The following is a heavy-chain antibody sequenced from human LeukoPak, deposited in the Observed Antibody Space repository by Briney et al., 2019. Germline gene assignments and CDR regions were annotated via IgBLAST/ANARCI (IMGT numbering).Heavy chain of an antibody. CDR3: AKDREIFGVVTVIDY. J-gene: IGHJ4*02. Sequence: SGGSLRLSCAASGFTFSGYAMSWVRQAPGKGLEWVSDISGSGGSTYYADSVKGRFTISRDNSKNTLYLQMNSLRAEDTAVYYCAKDREIFGVVTVIDYWGQGTLVTVSS. CDR1: GFTFSGYA. V-gene: IGHV3-23*01. CDR2: ISGSGGST. D-gene: IGHD3-3*01.